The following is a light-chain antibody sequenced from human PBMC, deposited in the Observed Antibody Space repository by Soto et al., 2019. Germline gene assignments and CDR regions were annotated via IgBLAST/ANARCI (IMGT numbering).Light chain of an antibody. CDR3: QRYNSNPWT. V-gene: IGKV1-5*01. CDR1: QSVNGW. J-gene: IGKJ1*01. Sequence: DIQMTQSPSTLSASVGDRVTITCRASQSVNGWLAWHQQKPGKAPKLLIYAASNLESGVPSRFSGSGSGTEFTLTISSLQPDDSATYYCQRYNSNPWTFGQGTKVEVK. CDR2: AAS.